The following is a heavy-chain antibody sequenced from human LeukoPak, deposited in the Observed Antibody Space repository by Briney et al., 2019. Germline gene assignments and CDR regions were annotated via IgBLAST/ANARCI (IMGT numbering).Heavy chain of an antibody. J-gene: IGHJ3*02. CDR3: ARSDYHNSGSHTVFDAFDI. CDR1: GGSISSSYYY. CDR2: IYYSGST. Sequence: TSETLSLTCTVSGGSISSSYYYWGWIRQPPGKGLEWIGSIYYSGSTYYNPSLKSQVTISVDKSKNQFSLKLSFVTAADTAMYYCARSDYHNSGSHTVFDAFDIWGQGTRVTVSS. V-gene: IGHV4-39*07. D-gene: IGHD3-10*01.